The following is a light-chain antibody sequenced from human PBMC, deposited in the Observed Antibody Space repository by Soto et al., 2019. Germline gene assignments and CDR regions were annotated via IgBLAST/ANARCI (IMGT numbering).Light chain of an antibody. J-gene: IGKJ1*01. CDR2: GIS. V-gene: IGKV3-20*01. CDR3: QQYVTSSPRT. Sequence: TQSPPTLSASVGDTVTITCRASHTISSSYLAWYQQKPGQAPRLLMYGISRRATGIPDRFSGSGSGTDFTLTITRLEPEYFAVYYCQQYVTSSPRTFGQVTKVDMK. CDR1: HTISSSY.